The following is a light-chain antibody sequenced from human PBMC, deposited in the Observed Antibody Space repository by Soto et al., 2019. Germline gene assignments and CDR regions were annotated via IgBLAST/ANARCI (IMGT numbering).Light chain of an antibody. J-gene: IGKJ3*01. CDR3: QQATV. Sequence: DIQMNQFPSSVSASVGDRVTITCRAAQPVTHWLAWYQHKPGKAPRLLLYAAWGLYNGVPPKFSGGGSGTDYAHTINGLQPEDFATYYCQQATVVGPETTVESK. CDR2: AAW. CDR1: QPVTHW. V-gene: IGKV1-12*01.